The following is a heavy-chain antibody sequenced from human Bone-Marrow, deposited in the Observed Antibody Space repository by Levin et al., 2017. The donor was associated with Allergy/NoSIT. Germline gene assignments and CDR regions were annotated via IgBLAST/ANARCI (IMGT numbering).Heavy chain of an antibody. D-gene: IGHD3-22*01. CDR3: AKVSDSSGAYYFDY. J-gene: IGHJ4*02. V-gene: IGHV3-23*01. Sequence: LSLTCAASGFTFSSYAMSWVRQAPGKGLEWVSAISGSGGSTYYADSVKGRFTISRDNSKNTLYLQMNSLRAEDTAVYYCAKVSDSSGAYYFDYWGQGTLVTVSS. CDR2: ISGSGGST. CDR1: GFTFSSYA.